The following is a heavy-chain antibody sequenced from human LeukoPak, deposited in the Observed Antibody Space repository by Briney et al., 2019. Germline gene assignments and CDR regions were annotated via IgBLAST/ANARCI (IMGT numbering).Heavy chain of an antibody. V-gene: IGHV4-59*01. J-gene: IGHJ6*02. D-gene: IGHD2-2*01. CDR3: ARDPSSPLYYYGMDV. CDR2: IYYSGST. CDR1: GGSISSYY. Sequence: SETLSLTCTVSGGSISSYYWSWIRQPPGKGLEWIGYIYYSGSTNYNPSLKSRVTISVDTSKNQFSLKLSSVTAADTAVYYCARDPSSPLYYYGMDVWGQGTTVTVSS.